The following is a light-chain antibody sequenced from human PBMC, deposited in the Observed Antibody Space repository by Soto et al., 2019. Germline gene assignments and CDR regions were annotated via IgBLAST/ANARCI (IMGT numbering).Light chain of an antibody. V-gene: IGLV7-46*01. CDR3: LLAQKGPYV. CDR1: TGAVTNGHY. J-gene: IGLJ1*01. CDR2: GTT. Sequence: QAVVTQEPSLAVSTGGTVTLTCDSNTGAVTNGHYPYWFHQKTGQAPRTLFYGTTNRPSWTPARFSGSLLGGKAAMPLSGAQLEDEGEHYCLLAQKGPYVFGTRTNVTVL.